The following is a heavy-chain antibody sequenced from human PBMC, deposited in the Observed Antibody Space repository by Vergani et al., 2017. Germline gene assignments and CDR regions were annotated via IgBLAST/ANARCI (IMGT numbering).Heavy chain of an antibody. CDR1: GFTLSSYH. CDR2: ISSSSSYI. J-gene: IGHJ4*02. Sequence: EVQLLESGGGLVQPGGSRRLSCAASGFTLSSYHMNWVRQAPGKGLEWVSSISSSSSYIYYADSVKGRFTISRDNAKNSLYLQLNSLRAEDTAVYYCARGGLPFDYWGQGTLVTVSS. D-gene: IGHD5-18*01. V-gene: IGHV3-21*02. CDR3: ARGGLPFDY.